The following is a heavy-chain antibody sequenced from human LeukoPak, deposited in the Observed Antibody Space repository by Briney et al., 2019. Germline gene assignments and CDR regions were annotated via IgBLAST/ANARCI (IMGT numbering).Heavy chain of an antibody. CDR1: GDSVSSNSAA. CDR3: AREGVAARPEENWFDP. CDR2: TYYRSKWYN. D-gene: IGHD6-6*01. J-gene: IGHJ5*02. V-gene: IGHV6-1*01. Sequence: SQTLSLTCAISGDSVSSNSAAWNWIRQSPSRGLEWLGRTYYRSKWYNDYAVSVKSRITINPDTSKNQFSLQLNSVTPEDTAVYYCAREGVAARPEENWFDPWGQGTLATVSS.